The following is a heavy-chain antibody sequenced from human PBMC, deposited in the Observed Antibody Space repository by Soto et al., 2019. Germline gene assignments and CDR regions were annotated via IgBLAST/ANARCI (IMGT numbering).Heavy chain of an antibody. D-gene: IGHD4-17*01. CDR2: ISGSGGST. J-gene: IGHJ4*02. CDR3: AKISKLGDYGDYGIFDY. V-gene: IGHV3-23*01. CDR1: GFTFGSHA. Sequence: GVSLRLSCAASGFTFGSHAMSWVRQAPGKGLEWVSAISGSGGSTYYADSVKGRFTISRDNSKNTLYLQMNSLRAEDTAVYYCAKISKLGDYGDYGIFDYWGQGTLVTVSS.